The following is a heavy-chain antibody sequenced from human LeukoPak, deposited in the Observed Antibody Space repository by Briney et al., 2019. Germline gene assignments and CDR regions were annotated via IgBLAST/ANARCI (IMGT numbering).Heavy chain of an antibody. CDR1: GYTFTNYG. J-gene: IGHJ5*02. D-gene: IGHD3-3*01. CDR2: ISIYNGNT. Sequence: ASVKVSCKASGYTFTNYGISWVRQAPGQGLEGMGWISIYNGNTDYAQKLGGRVTMTTDTSTSTAYMELRSLRSDDTAVYYCARITYDFWSGYYMPDDPWGQGTLVTVSS. V-gene: IGHV1-18*01. CDR3: ARITYDFWSGYYMPDDP.